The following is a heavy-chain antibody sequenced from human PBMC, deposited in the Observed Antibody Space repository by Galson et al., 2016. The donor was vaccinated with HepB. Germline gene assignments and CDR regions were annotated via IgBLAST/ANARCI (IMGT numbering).Heavy chain of an antibody. D-gene: IGHD3-3*01. CDR2: IHGTSSTI. Sequence: SLRLSCAASGFTFSSYSFNWVRQAPGKGLEWLAFIHGTSSTIYYSDSVQGRFSISRDNAKKSLYLQMNNLRDEDTAVYYCARARGYYVYGGFSPDAFDVWGQGTTVTVS. CDR3: ARARGYYVYGGFSPDAFDV. J-gene: IGHJ3*01. V-gene: IGHV3-48*02. CDR1: GFTFSSYS.